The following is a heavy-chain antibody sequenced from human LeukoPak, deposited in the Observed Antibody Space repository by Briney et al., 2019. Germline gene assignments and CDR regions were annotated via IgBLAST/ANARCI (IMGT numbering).Heavy chain of an antibody. CDR2: ISYDGSNK. CDR1: GFTFSRYA. J-gene: IGHJ6*03. D-gene: IGHD3-10*01. V-gene: IGHV3-30*04. Sequence: GGSLRLSCAASGFTFSRYAMHWVRQAPGKGLEWVALISYDGSNKYYADSVKGRFTISRDNSKNTLYLQMNSLRAEDTAVYYCARTGYGSGKYSYYYMDVWGKGTTVTVSS. CDR3: ARTGYGSGKYSYYYMDV.